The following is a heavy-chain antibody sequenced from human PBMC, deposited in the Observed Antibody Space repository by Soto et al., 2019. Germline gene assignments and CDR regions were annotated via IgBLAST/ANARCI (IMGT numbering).Heavy chain of an antibody. J-gene: IGHJ4*02. CDR3: ARGDRDDGGGGVPKF. CDR1: GFTFSLYS. Sequence: EVQLVESGGGLVRPGGSLRLSCAASGFTFSLYSMNWVRQAPGKGLEWVSSIDSSSTYMYYADSGKGRFTISRDNAKNSGDLQMNSRGVEDTAVDSGARGDRDDGGGGVPKFWGQGTLVTVSS. CDR2: IDSSSTYM. D-gene: IGHD3-16*01. V-gene: IGHV3-21*01.